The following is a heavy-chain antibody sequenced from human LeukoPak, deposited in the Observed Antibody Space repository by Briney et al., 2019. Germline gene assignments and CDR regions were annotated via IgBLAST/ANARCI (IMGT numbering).Heavy chain of an antibody. V-gene: IGHV4-59*01. CDR3: ARCIVGATYSDYYYYYMDV. CDR1: GGSISSYY. D-gene: IGHD1-26*01. Sequence: SETLSLTCTDSGGSISSYYWSWIRQPPGKGLEWIGYIYYSGSTNYNPSLESRVTISVDTSKNQFSLKMSSVTAADTAVYYCARCIVGATYSDYYYYYMDVWGKGTTATISS. J-gene: IGHJ6*03. CDR2: IYYSGST.